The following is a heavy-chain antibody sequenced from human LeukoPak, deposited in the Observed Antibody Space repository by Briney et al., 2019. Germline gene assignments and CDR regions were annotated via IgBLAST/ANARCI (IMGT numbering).Heavy chain of an antibody. CDR1: GYSISSGYY. Sequence: PSETLSLTCTVSGYSISSGYYWGWIRQPPGKGLEWIGSIYHSGSTYYNPSLKSRVTISVDTSKNQFSLKLSSVTAADTAVYYCAREYGSGSYYKDYYYYMDVWGKGTTVTVSS. V-gene: IGHV4-38-2*02. CDR3: AREYGSGSYYKDYYYYMDV. CDR2: IYHSGST. D-gene: IGHD3-10*01. J-gene: IGHJ6*03.